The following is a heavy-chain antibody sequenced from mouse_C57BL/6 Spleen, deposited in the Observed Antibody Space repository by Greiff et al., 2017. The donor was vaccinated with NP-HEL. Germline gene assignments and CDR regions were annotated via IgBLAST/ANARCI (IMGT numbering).Heavy chain of an antibody. V-gene: IGHV1-26*01. CDR2: INPNNGGT. CDR3: AYYSNYDAMDY. CDR1: GYTFTDYY. Sequence: VQLQQSGPELVKPGASVKISCKASGYTFTDYYMNWVKQSHGKSLEWIGDINPNNGGTSYNQKFKGKATLTVDKSSSTAYMELRSLTSEDSAVYYCAYYSNYDAMDYWGQGTSVTVSS. D-gene: IGHD2-5*01. J-gene: IGHJ4*01.